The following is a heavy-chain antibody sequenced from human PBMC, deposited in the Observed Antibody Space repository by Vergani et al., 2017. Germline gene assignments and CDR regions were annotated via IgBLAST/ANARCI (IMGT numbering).Heavy chain of an antibody. CDR2: IYWNDDK. CDR1: GFSLSTSGVG. J-gene: IGHJ5*02. Sequence: QITLKESGPTLVKPTQTLTLTCTFSGFSLSTSGVGVGWIRQPPGKALEWLALIYWNDDKRYSPSLKSRLTITKDTSKSQVVLTMTNMDPVDTATYYCARILFGDYWYVSRFDPWGQGTLVTVSS. D-gene: IGHD4-17*01. V-gene: IGHV2-5*01. CDR3: ARILFGDYWYVSRFDP.